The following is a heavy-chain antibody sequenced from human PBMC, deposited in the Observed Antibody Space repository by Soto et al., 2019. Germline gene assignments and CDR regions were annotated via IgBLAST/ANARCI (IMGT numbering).Heavy chain of an antibody. V-gene: IGHV3-30-3*01. CDR2: ISYDGSNK. CDR1: GFTFSSYA. Sequence: QVQLVESGGGVVQPGRSLRLSCAASGFTFSSYAMHWVRQAPGKGLEWVAVISYDGSNKYYADSVKGRFTISRDNSKKTLYLQMNSLRAEDTAVDYCAREHYYDSSGYVDYWGQGTLVTVSS. D-gene: IGHD3-22*01. CDR3: AREHYYDSSGYVDY. J-gene: IGHJ4*02.